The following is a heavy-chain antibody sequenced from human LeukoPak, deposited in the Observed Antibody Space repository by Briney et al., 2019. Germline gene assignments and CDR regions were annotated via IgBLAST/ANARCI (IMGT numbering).Heavy chain of an antibody. J-gene: IGHJ4*02. D-gene: IGHD3-3*01. CDR3: ARRTRSQQGILSYYDFWSGYLAFDY. CDR2: IYYSGST. Sequence: PSETLSLTCAVYGGSFSGYYWGWVRQPPGKGLEWIGSIYYSGSTYYNPSLKSRVTISVDTSKNQFSLKLSSVTAADTAVYYCARRTRSQQGILSYYDFWSGYLAFDYWGQGTLVTVSS. CDR1: GGSFSGYY. V-gene: IGHV4-39*01.